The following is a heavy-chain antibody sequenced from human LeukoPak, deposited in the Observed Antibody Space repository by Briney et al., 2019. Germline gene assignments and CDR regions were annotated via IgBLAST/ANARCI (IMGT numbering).Heavy chain of an antibody. CDR3: ARDANYDFWSGYIRYFDY. Sequence: GGSLRLSCAASGFTFSTYEMNWVRQAPGKGLEWVSYISSSGVTTYYADSVKGRFTISRDNAKNSLFLQMNSLRAEDTAVYYCARDANYDFWSGYIRYFDYWGQGTLVTVSS. V-gene: IGHV3-48*03. CDR2: ISSSGVTT. CDR1: GFTFSTYE. J-gene: IGHJ4*02. D-gene: IGHD3-3*01.